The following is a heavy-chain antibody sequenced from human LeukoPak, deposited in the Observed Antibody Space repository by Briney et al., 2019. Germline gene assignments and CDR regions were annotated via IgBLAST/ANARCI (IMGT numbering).Heavy chain of an antibody. D-gene: IGHD5-12*01. V-gene: IGHV4-34*01. Sequence: SETLSLTCAVYGGSFSGYYWSWIRQPPGKGLEWIGEINHSGSTNYNPSLKSRVTISVDTSKNQFSLKLSSVTAADTAVYYCARGRRGGYNYVLDYWGQGTLVTVSS. CDR2: INHSGST. J-gene: IGHJ4*02. CDR3: ARGRRGGYNYVLDY. CDR1: GGSFSGYY.